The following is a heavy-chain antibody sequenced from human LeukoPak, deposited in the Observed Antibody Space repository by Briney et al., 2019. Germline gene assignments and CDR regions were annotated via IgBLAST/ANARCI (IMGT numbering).Heavy chain of an antibody. J-gene: IGHJ4*02. D-gene: IGHD5-18*01. Sequence: GGSLRLSCAASGFTFSDYYMSWIRQAPGKGLEWVSYISSSGSTIYYADSVKGRFTISRDNAKNSLYLQMNSLRVEDTAVYYCARRASTERGHSYGLDYWGQGTLVTVSS. CDR1: GFTFSDYY. V-gene: IGHV3-11*04. CDR2: ISSSGSTI. CDR3: ARRASTERGHSYGLDY.